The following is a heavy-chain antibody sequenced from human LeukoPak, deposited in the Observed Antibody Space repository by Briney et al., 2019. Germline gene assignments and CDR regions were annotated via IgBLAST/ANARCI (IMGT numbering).Heavy chain of an antibody. CDR2: ISLSSTII. CDR3: ARGAGALDY. J-gene: IGHJ4*02. V-gene: IGHV3-48*02. D-gene: IGHD1-26*01. CDR1: GFTLSSYS. Sequence: GGSLRLSCAASGFTLSSYSMNWVRQAPGKGLEWLACISLSSTIIYYANSVKGRFTISRDNAKNTLYLQMNSLRDEDTAVYYRARGAGALDYWGQGILVTVSS.